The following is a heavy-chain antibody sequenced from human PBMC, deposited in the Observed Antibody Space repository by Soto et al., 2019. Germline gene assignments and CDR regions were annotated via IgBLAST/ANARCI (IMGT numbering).Heavy chain of an antibody. CDR1: GYSFTSYW. V-gene: IGHV5-51*01. D-gene: IGHD3-9*01. CDR3: AGPGGILTGYSQDAFDI. Sequence: PGESLKISCKGSGYSFTSYWIGWVRQMPGKGLEWMGIIYPGDSDTRYSPSFQGHVTISADKSISTAYLQWSSLKASDTAMYYCAGPGGILTGYSQDAFDIWGQGTMVTVSS. J-gene: IGHJ3*02. CDR2: IYPGDSDT.